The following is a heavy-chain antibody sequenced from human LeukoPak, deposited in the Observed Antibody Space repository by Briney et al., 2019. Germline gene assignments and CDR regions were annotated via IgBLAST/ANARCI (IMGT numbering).Heavy chain of an antibody. CDR3: ARPRVPDS. CDR2: ISPDGSET. Sequence: GGSLRLSCAASRFTFSSSWMSWVRQAPGKGLEWVANISPDGSETNYVDPVKGRFTISRDDAKNSLYLQMNSLRAEDTAVYYCARPRVPDSWGQGTLVTVSS. CDR1: RFTFSSSW. V-gene: IGHV3-7*01. J-gene: IGHJ4*02.